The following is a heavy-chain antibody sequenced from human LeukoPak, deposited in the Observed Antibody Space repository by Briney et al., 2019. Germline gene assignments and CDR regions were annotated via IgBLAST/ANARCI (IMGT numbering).Heavy chain of an antibody. J-gene: IGHJ5*02. D-gene: IGHD6-13*01. Sequence: SQTLSLTCTVSGGSISSGDYYWSWIRQHPGKGLEWIGEINHSGSTNYSPSLKSRVTISVDTSKNQFSLKLSSVTAADTAVYYCARAAGTRFDPWGQGTLVTVSS. CDR2: INHSGST. CDR1: GGSISSGDYY. CDR3: ARAAGTRFDP. V-gene: IGHV4-31*03.